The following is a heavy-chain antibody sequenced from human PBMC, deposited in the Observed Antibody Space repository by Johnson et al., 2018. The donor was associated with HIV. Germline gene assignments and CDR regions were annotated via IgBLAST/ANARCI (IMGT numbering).Heavy chain of an antibody. J-gene: IGHJ3*02. Sequence: VQLVESGGGLEQPGRSLRLSCEASGFTFDDYAMHWVRQAPGKGLEWVSGISWISGTIGYADYVKGRFTISRDNAKKSLYLQMDSLRAEDTALYYCAKDLRLSSGQWLVQGGAFDIWGQGTMVTVSS. CDR1: GFTFDDYA. CDR3: AKDLRLSSGQWLVQGGAFDI. CDR2: ISWISGTI. D-gene: IGHD6-19*01. V-gene: IGHV3-9*01.